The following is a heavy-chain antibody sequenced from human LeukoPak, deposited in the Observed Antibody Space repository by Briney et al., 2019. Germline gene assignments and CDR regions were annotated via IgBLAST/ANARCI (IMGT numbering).Heavy chain of an antibody. CDR3: VRDKESRYFDS. D-gene: IGHD3-9*01. J-gene: IGHJ4*02. V-gene: IGHV3-48*01. CDR1: GFTFSSYS. Sequence: PGGSLRLSCAASGFTFSSYSMTWVRQAPGEGLEWVSFISASGTTIYYADSVQGRFTISRDNAENTLYLQMNSLKAEDTAVYYCVRDKESRYFDSWGQGTLVTVSS. CDR2: ISASGTTI.